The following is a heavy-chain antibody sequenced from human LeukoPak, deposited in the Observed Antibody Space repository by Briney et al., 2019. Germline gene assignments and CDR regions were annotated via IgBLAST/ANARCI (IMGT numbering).Heavy chain of an antibody. CDR3: ARDYGDYGTYFDY. CDR2: IKQDGSEK. D-gene: IGHD4-17*01. CDR1: GFTFSSYW. J-gene: IGHJ4*02. Sequence: PGGSLRLSCAASGFTFSSYWMSWVRQAPGKGLEWVANIKQDGSEKYYVDSVKGRFTISRDNAKNSLYLQMNSLRAEDTAVYYCARDYGDYGTYFDYWGQGTLVTASS. V-gene: IGHV3-7*01.